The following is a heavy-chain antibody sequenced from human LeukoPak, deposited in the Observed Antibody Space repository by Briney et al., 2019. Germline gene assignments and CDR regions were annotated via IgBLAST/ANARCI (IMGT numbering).Heavy chain of an antibody. V-gene: IGHV3-48*02. J-gene: IGHJ4*02. CDR1: GFTFSSYS. D-gene: IGHD3-3*01. Sequence: GGSLRLSCAASGFTFSSYSMNWVRQAPGKGLEWVSYISSSSAIYYADSVKGRFSISRDNVKNSLYLQMNSLRDEDTAVYYCARDFWSGYYIGYWGQGTLVTVSS. CDR2: ISSSSAI. CDR3: ARDFWSGYYIGY.